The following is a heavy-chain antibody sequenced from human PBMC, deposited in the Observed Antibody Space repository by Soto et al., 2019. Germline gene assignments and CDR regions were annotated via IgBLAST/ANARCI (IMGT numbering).Heavy chain of an antibody. CDR2: IIPIFGTA. CDR1: GGTFSSYA. CDR3: AREAYSGSPMDI. Sequence: GASVKVSCKASGGTFSSYAISWVRQAPGQGLEWMGGIIPIFGTANYAQKFQGRLTIAADESTSTAYMELSSLRSEDTAVYYCAREAYSGSPMDIWGQGTMVTVSS. D-gene: IGHD1-26*01. V-gene: IGHV1-69*13. J-gene: IGHJ3*02.